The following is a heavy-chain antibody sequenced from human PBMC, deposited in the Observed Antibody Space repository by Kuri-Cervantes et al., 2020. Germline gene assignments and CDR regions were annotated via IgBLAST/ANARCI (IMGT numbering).Heavy chain of an antibody. D-gene: IGHD6-25*01. Sequence: LSLTCAASGFTFSSYAMHWVRQAPGKGLEWVAVISYDGSNKYYADSVKGRFTISRDNSKNTLYLQMNSLRDEDTAVYYCARDWAATDAFDIWGQGTKVTVSS. CDR1: GFTFSSYA. CDR3: ARDWAATDAFDI. J-gene: IGHJ3*02. V-gene: IGHV3-30-3*01. CDR2: ISYDGSNK.